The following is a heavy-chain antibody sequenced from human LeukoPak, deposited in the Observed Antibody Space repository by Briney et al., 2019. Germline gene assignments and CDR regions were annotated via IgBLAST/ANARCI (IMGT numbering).Heavy chain of an antibody. D-gene: IGHD2-15*01. J-gene: IGHJ4*02. CDR1: GFTFSSYW. CDR2: INWNGGST. Sequence: PGGSLRLSCAASGFTFSSYWMSWVRQAPGKGLEWVSGINWNGGSTGYADSVKGRFTISRDNAKNSLYLQMNSLRAEDTALYYCARDCSGGSCQVRDYWGQGTLVTVSS. V-gene: IGHV3-20*04. CDR3: ARDCSGGSCQVRDY.